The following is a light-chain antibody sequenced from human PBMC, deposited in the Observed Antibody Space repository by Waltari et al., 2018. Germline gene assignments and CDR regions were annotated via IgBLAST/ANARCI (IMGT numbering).Light chain of an antibody. CDR2: ANN. J-gene: IGLJ1*01. Sequence: QSVLTQPPSVSWAPGQRVTLCCTGSHPNIGAGYHVPLYPQLPTKAPNTLIFANNNRPSGVPDRFSGSRSGPSASLAITGLQAEDEADYYCQSYESSLSHSVFGTGTKVSVL. CDR3: QSYESSLSHSV. V-gene: IGLV1-40*01. CDR1: HPNIGAGYH.